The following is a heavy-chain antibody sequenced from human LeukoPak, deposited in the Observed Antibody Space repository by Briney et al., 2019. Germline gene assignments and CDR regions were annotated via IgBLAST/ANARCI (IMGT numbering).Heavy chain of an antibody. CDR2: IYHSGST. CDR3: ARYSSGWYGFDY. V-gene: IGHV4-4*02. D-gene: IGHD6-19*01. J-gene: IGHJ4*02. Sequence: SETLSLTCAVSGGSISSSNWWSWVRQPPGKGLEWIGEIYHSGSTNHNPSLKSRVTISVDKSKNQFSLKLSSVTAADTAVYYCARYSSGWYGFDYWGQGTLVTVSS. CDR1: GGSISSSNW.